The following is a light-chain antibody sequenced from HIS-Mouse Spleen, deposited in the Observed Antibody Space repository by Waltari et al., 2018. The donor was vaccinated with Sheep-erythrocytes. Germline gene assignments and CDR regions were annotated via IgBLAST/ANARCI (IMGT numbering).Light chain of an antibody. V-gene: IGKV1-12*01. CDR1: QGISSW. J-gene: IGKJ5*01. CDR3: QQANSFPIT. Sequence: DIQMTQSPPSLSASVGDRVTITCRASQGISSWLAWYPQKPGKAPKLLIYAASSLQSGVPSRFRGSGSGTDITLTSSSLQPEDFATYYCQQANSFPITFGQGTRLEIK. CDR2: AAS.